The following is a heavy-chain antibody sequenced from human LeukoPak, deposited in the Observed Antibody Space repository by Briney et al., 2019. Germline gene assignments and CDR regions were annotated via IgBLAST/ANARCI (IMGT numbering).Heavy chain of an antibody. D-gene: IGHD2-2*01. CDR3: ARDLAMPYLNAFDI. V-gene: IGHV3-72*01. J-gene: IGHJ3*02. CDR2: TRNKANNYTT. CDR1: GFTFSDHY. Sequence: GGSLRLSCAASGFTFSDHYMDWVRQAPGKGLERVGRTRNKANNYTTEYAASVKGRFTISRDDSKNSLYLQMNSLKTEDTAVYYCARDLAMPYLNAFDIWGQGTMVTVAS.